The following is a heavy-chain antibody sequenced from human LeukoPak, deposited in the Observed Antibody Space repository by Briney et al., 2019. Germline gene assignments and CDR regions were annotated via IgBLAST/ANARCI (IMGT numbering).Heavy chain of an antibody. CDR3: AREYSSGLSLDY. CDR2: IYYSGST. J-gene: IGHJ4*02. CDR1: GGSISSSSYY. V-gene: IGHV4-39*07. D-gene: IGHD3-22*01. Sequence: SETLSLTCTVSGGSISSSSYYWGWIRQPPGKGLEWIGSIYYSGSTYYNPSLKSRVTISVDTSKNQFSLKLSSVTAADTAVYYCAREYSSGLSLDYWGQGTLVTVSS.